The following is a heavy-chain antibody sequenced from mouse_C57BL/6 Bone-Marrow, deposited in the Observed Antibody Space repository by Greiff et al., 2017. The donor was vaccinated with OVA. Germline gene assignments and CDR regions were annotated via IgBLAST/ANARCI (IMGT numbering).Heavy chain of an antibody. V-gene: IGHV5-17*01. Sequence: EVQLQQSGGGLVKPGGSLKLSCAASGFTFSDYGMHWVRQAPEKGLEWVAYISSGSSTIYYADTVKGRFTISRDNAKTTLFLQMTSLRSEDTAMYYCARINYWYFDVWGTGTTVTVSS. J-gene: IGHJ1*03. CDR1: GFTFSDYG. CDR3: ARINYWYFDV. CDR2: ISSGSSTI.